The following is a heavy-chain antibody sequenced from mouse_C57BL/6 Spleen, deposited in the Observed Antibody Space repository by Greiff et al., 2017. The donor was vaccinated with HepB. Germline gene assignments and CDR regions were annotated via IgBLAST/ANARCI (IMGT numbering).Heavy chain of an antibody. J-gene: IGHJ2*01. CDR3: ARRELITTVVGDFDY. V-gene: IGHV1-18*01. CDR1: GYTFTDYN. CDR2: INPNNGGT. Sequence: EVQLQQSGPELVKPGASVKIPCKASGYTFTDYNMDWVKQSHGKSLEWIGDINPNNGGTIYNQKFKGKATLTVDKSSSTAYMELRSLTSEDTAVYYCARRELITTVVGDFDYWGQGTTLTVSS. D-gene: IGHD1-1*01.